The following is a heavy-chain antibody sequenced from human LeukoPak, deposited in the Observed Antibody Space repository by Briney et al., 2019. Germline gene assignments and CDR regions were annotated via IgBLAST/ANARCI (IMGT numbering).Heavy chain of an antibody. CDR3: ARGDIAAAGLDAFDI. V-gene: IGHV3-30*04. CDR2: ISYDGSNK. J-gene: IGHJ3*02. CDR1: GFTFSSYA. Sequence: GGSLRLSCAASGFTFSSYAMHWVRQAPGKGLEWVAVISYDGSNKYYADSVKGRFTISRDNSKNTLYLQMNSLRAEDTAVYYCARGDIAAAGLDAFDIWGQGTMVTVSS. D-gene: IGHD6-13*01.